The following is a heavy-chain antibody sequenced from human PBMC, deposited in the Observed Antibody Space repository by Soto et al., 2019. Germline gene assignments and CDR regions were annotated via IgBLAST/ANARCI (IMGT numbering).Heavy chain of an antibody. CDR3: AWDLEYSSSTYYFDY. V-gene: IGHV1-69*12. D-gene: IGHD6-6*01. CDR2: IIPIFGTA. Sequence: QVQLVQSGAEVKKPGSSVKVSCKASGGTFSSYAISWVRQAPGQGLEWMGGIIPIFGTANYAQKFQGRVTIXXDXSXXTAYVELSSLRSEDTAVYYCAWDLEYSSSTYYFDYWGQGALVTVSS. J-gene: IGHJ4*02. CDR1: GGTFSSYA.